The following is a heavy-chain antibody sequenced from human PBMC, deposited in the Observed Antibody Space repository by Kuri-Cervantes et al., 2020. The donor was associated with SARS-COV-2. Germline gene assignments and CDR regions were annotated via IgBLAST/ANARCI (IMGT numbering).Heavy chain of an antibody. CDR3: ARKVGGGDLFYYGMDV. CDR2: IFHTGRD. V-gene: IGHV4-61*01. J-gene: IGHJ6*02. D-gene: IGHD4-17*01. CDR1: GASMSDPISHYY. Sequence: GSLRLSCTVSGASMSDPISHYYWNWIRLTPGKGLEWIGYIFHTGRDSQNPSLKSRVTISLDTSKNQFSLSLNSVTPADTAVYYCARKVGGGDLFYYGMDVWGQGTTVTVSS.